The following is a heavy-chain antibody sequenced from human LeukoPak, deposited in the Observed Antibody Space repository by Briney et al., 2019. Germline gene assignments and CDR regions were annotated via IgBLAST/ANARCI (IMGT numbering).Heavy chain of an antibody. D-gene: IGHD3-22*01. V-gene: IGHV3-20*04. J-gene: IGHJ4*02. CDR1: GFTFYDYG. CDR2: INWNVGST. CDR3: ARDTYYYDSSGYFDY. Sequence: PGGSLRLSCAASGFTFYDYGMSWVRQAPGKGLEWVSVINWNVGSTGYSDSVKGRFTISRVNPKTSLYLQMNSLRPEDTALYYCARDTYYYDSSGYFDYWGQGTLVTVSS.